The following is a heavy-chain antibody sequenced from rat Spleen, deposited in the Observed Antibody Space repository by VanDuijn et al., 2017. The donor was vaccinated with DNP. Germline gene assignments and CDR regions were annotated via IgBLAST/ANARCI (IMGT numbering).Heavy chain of an antibody. CDR3: AREQHYHFDY. Sequence: EVQLVKSGGGSVQPGRSLKLSCAASGFSFRNYYMAWVRQTPKRGLEWVAIISHSDDTTYYPDSVRGRFTISRDNAESSLYLQMGSLKSEDTATYYCAREQHYHFDYWGQGVMVTVSS. D-gene: IGHD1-10*01. CDR1: GFSFRNYY. CDR2: ISHSDDTT. J-gene: IGHJ2*01. V-gene: IGHV5-25*01.